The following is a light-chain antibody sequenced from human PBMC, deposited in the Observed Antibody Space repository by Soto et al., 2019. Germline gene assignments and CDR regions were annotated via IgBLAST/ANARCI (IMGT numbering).Light chain of an antibody. J-gene: IGLJ2*01. CDR3: QTWGTGIP. Sequence: QLVLTQSPSASASLGASVKLTCTLSSGHSDNAIAWHQQQPEKGPRYLMKLNSDGSHNKGDGIPDRFSGSRSGAERYLTISSLQSEDEADYYCQTWGTGIPFGGGTKLTVL. CDR1: SGHSDNA. CDR2: LNSDGSH. V-gene: IGLV4-69*01.